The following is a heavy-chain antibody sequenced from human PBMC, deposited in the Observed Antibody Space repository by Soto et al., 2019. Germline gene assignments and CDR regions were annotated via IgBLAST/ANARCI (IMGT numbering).Heavy chain of an antibody. CDR3: AQSYYYDYNWFDP. CDR1: GGSISSGGYS. V-gene: IGHV4-30-2*01. D-gene: IGHD3-22*01. CDR2: IYHSGST. Sequence: QLQLQESGSGLVKPSQTLSLTCAVSGGSISSGGYSWSWIRQPPGKGLEWIGYIYHSGSTYYNPSLKSRVTISVDRSKNQFSLKLSSVTAADTAVYYCAQSYYYDYNWFDPWGQGTLVTVSS. J-gene: IGHJ5*02.